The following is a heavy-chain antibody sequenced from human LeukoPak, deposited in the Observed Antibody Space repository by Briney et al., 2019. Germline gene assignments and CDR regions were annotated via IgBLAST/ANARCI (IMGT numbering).Heavy chain of an antibody. CDR1: GGTFSSYA. V-gene: IGHV1-69*13. CDR3: ARGVENYYYGMDV. CDR2: IIPIFGTA. Sequence: ASVKVSCKASGGTFSSYAISWVRQAPGQGLEWMGGIIPIFGTANYAQKFQGRVTITADESTSTAYMELSSLRSEDTAVHYCARGVENYYYGMDVWGKGTTVTVSS. J-gene: IGHJ6*04.